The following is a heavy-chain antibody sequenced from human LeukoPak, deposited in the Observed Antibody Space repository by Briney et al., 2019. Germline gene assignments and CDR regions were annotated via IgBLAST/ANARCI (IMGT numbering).Heavy chain of an antibody. D-gene: IGHD4-11*01. CDR1: GLPFSSYA. CDR3: AKPATDYLFFDY. CDR2: ISESGTGT. Sequence: GGSLRLSCAASGLPFSSYAMSWVRQAPGKGLEWVSAISESGTGTYYADSVRGRFTISRDNSKNTLSLQMNSLRAEDTAVYYCAKPATDYLFFDYWGQGTLVTVSS. J-gene: IGHJ4*02. V-gene: IGHV3-23*01.